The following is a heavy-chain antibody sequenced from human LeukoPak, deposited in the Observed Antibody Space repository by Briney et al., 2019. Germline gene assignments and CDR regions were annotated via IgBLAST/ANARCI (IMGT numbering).Heavy chain of an antibody. CDR3: AREGVGNY. J-gene: IGHJ4*02. D-gene: IGHD7-27*01. CDR2: INHSGST. Sequence: PSETLSLTCAVYGGSFSGYYWSWIRQPPGKGLEWIGEINHSGSTNYNPSLKSRVTISVDTSKNQFSLKLSSVTAADTAVYYCAREGVGNYWGQGTLVTVSS. CDR1: GGSFSGYY. V-gene: IGHV4-34*01.